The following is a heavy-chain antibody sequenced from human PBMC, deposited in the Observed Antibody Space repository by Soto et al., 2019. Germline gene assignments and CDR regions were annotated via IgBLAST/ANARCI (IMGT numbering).Heavy chain of an antibody. CDR1: GYTFTSYG. D-gene: IGHD3-10*01. J-gene: IGHJ6*02. V-gene: IGHV1-18*01. CDR2: ISAYNGNT. CDR3: ARDLHPALQRMVRGANQNYGMDV. Sequence: ASVKGSCKAAGYTFTSYGISWVRQAPGQGLEWMGWISAYNGNTNYAQKLQGRVTMTTDTSTSTAYMELRSLRSDDTAVYYCARDLHPALQRMVRGANQNYGMDVWGQGTTVTVSS.